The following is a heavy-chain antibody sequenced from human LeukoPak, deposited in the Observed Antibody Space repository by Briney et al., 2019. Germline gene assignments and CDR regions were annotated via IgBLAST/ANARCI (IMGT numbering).Heavy chain of an antibody. D-gene: IGHD1-26*01. CDR1: GYTFTGYY. CDR2: INPNSGGT. V-gene: IGHV1-2*06. CDR3: ARVEWELLPYFDY. J-gene: IGHJ4*02. Sequence: ASVKVSCKASGYTFTGYYMHWVRQAPGQGLEWMGRINPNSGGTNYAQKFQDRVTMTRDTSISTAYMELSRLRSDDTAVYYCARVEWELLPYFDYWGQGTLVTVSS.